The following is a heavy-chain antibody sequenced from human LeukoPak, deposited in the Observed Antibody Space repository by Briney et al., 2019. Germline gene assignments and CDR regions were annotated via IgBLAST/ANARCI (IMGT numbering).Heavy chain of an antibody. CDR3: AKDMRYCSSISCYSIYYYYMDV. CDR1: GFTFTSYA. V-gene: IGHV3-23*01. Sequence: GGSLRLSCAASGFTFTSYAMSWVRQAPGKGLEWVSAISGSGGSTYYADSVKGWFTISRDNSKNTLYLQMNSLRAEDTAVYYCAKDMRYCSSISCYSIYYYYMDVWGKGTTVTVSS. J-gene: IGHJ6*03. D-gene: IGHD2-2*02. CDR2: ISGSGGST.